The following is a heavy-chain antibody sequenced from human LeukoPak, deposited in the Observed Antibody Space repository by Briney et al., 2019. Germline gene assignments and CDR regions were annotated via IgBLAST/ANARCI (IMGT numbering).Heavy chain of an antibody. V-gene: IGHV3-53*01. CDR3: ARGPIDKVVPGIFFGH. CDR2: IYSGGST. D-gene: IGHD2-2*01. J-gene: IGHJ4*02. Sequence: GGSLRLSCTSSGFTVSSTYISWVRQAPGKGLKWVSVIYSGGSTDFADSVKDRFTISRDTSKNTVFLQMSSLRVEDSAVYHCARGPIDKVVPGIFFGHWGQGTVVTVSS. CDR1: GFTVSSTY.